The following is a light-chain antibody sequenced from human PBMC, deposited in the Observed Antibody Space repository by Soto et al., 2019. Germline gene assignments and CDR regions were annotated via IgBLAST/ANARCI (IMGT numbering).Light chain of an antibody. CDR2: KAS. CDR1: QSIDSW. Sequence: DIQMTQSPSTLSASVGDRVTITCRASQSIDSWLAWYQQKPGKAPNLLIYKASTLEAGVPSRFSGSGSGTEFTLTISSLQPDDFATYYCQQYRSYWTFGLGTKVEIK. V-gene: IGKV1-5*03. CDR3: QQYRSYWT. J-gene: IGKJ1*01.